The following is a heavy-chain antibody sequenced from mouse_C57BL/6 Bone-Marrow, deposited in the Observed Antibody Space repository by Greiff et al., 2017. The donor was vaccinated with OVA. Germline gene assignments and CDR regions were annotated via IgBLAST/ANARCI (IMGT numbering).Heavy chain of an antibody. CDR1: GFNIKDDY. V-gene: IGHV14-4*01. D-gene: IGHD2-1*01. CDR2: IDPENGDT. J-gene: IGHJ2*01. CDR3: TSYGNFDY. Sequence: VQLQQSGAELVRPGASVKLSCTASGFNIKDDYMHWVKQRPEQGLEWIGWIDPENGDTEYASKFQGQAPITADTSSNTAYRQLSSLTSEDTAVYYCTSYGNFDYWGQGTTLTGPS.